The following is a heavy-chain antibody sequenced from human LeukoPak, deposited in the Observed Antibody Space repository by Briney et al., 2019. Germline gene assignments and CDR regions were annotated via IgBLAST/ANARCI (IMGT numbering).Heavy chain of an antibody. CDR1: VGYISSYY. J-gene: IGHJ4*01. Sequence: SETPSLTCAVSVGYISSYYWTWIRQSPGKGLEWIGNVFYGGSTNYNPSLKSRVTISIDTSKNHFSLKLTSVTAADTAVYFCASGTVSGVIAPHSFHYWGRGTLVTVSS. V-gene: IGHV4-59*01. CDR2: VFYGGST. D-gene: IGHD3-16*02. CDR3: ASGTVSGVIAPHSFHY.